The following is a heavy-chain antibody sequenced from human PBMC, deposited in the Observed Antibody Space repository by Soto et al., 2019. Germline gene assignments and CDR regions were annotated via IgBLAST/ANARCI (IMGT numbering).Heavy chain of an antibody. V-gene: IGHV1-69*01. Sequence: QVQLVQSGAEVRKPGSSVRVSCKASGGTVDAYTITWVRQAPGQGLEWMGGIIPLFGTANYAQKFQGRVTITADESTTTAHMELSSLRFEDTAVYFCARLGTKAMDVWGQGTTVTISS. D-gene: IGHD2-2*01. CDR2: IIPLFGTA. CDR1: GGTVDAYT. CDR3: ARLGTKAMDV. J-gene: IGHJ6*02.